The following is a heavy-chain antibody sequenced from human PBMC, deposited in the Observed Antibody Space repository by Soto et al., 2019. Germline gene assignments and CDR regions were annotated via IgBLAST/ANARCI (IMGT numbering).Heavy chain of an antibody. D-gene: IGHD2-15*01. CDR1: GYTFTSYY. J-gene: IGHJ4*02. CDR3: ARCSGRHDY. Sequence: QVQLVQSGAEVKKPGASVKVSCKATGYTFTSYYVHWVRQAPGQGLEWMGRINPSGGSTSYAQKFQGRVTMTGDTATRTVYMDLSSLRSEDAAVYYCARCSGRHDYWGQGTLVTVSS. CDR2: INPSGGST. V-gene: IGHV1-46*01.